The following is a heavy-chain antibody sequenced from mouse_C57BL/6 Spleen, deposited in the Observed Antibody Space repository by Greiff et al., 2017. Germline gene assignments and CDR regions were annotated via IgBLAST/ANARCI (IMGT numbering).Heavy chain of an antibody. Sequence: VQLQESGAELVRPGASVTLSCKASGYTFTDYEMHWVKQTPVHGLEWIGAIDPETGGTAYNQKFKGKAILTADKSSSTAYMELRSLTSEDSAVYYSYGSSVYYYAMDYWGQGTSVTVSS. CDR1: GYTFTDYE. CDR3: YGSSVYYYAMDY. J-gene: IGHJ4*01. V-gene: IGHV1-15*01. D-gene: IGHD1-1*01. CDR2: IDPETGGT.